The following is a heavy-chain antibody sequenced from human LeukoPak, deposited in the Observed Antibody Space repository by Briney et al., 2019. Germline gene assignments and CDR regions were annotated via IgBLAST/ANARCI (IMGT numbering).Heavy chain of an antibody. Sequence: PGGSLRLSCAASGFTFSSYSMNWVRQAPGKGLEWVSSISSSSSYIYYADSVKGRFTISRDNAKNSLYLQMNSLRAEDTAVYYCASDIVATYYFDYWGQGTLVTVSS. CDR3: ASDIVATYYFDY. D-gene: IGHD5-12*01. CDR2: ISSSSSYI. V-gene: IGHV3-21*01. J-gene: IGHJ4*02. CDR1: GFTFSSYS.